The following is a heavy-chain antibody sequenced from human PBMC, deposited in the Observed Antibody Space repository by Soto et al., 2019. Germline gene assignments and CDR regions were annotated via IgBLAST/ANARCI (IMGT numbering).Heavy chain of an antibody. CDR3: SRDYDFWGGAIDY. V-gene: IGHV3-11*01. D-gene: IGHD3-3*01. CDR2: ISDSGNSI. CDR1: GFTFSDYY. Sequence: QVQLVESGGGSVKPGGSLRLSCAASGFTFSDYYMAWIRQAPGKGLEWVAYISDSGNSIFYANSVKGRFTISRDNVKNSLYLQMNSLRAGDTAVYYCSRDYDFWGGAIDYWGQGTLVTVSS. J-gene: IGHJ4*02.